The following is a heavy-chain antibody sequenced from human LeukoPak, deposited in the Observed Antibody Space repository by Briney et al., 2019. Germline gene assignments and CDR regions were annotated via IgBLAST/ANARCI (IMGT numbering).Heavy chain of an antibody. CDR1: GGSFSGYY. CDR3: ARGNGDTQQLPQGGFDY. Sequence: LETLSLTCAVYGGSFSGYYWSWIRQPPGKGLEWIGEINHSGSTNYNPSLKSRVTISVDTSKNQFSLKLSSVTAADTAVYYCARGNGDTQQLPQGGFDYWGQGTLVTVSS. J-gene: IGHJ4*02. CDR2: INHSGST. D-gene: IGHD6-13*01. V-gene: IGHV4-34*01.